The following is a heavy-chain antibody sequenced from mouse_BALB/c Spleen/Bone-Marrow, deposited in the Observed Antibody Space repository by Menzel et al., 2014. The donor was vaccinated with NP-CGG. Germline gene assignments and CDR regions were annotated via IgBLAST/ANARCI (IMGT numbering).Heavy chain of an antibody. D-gene: IGHD1-1*01. V-gene: IGHV1-7*01. CDR1: GYTFTNYW. CDR3: ARIYYCGRDY. Sequence: QVQLKESGAELAKPGASVKMSCKASGYTFTNYWMHWVKQRPGQGLEWIGYINPNTGYTEYNQKFKDKATLTADKSSSTAYMQLSSLTSEDSAVYYCARIYYCGRDYWGQGTTLTVSS. J-gene: IGHJ2*01. CDR2: INPNTGYT.